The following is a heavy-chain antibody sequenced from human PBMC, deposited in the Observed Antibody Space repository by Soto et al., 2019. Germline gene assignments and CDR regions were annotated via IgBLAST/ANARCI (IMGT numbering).Heavy chain of an antibody. D-gene: IGHD5-18*01. CDR3: ARGGGYSYGYGPRGMDV. CDR1: GGTFSSYT. Sequence: SVKVSCKASGGTFSSYTISWVRQAPGQGLEWMGRIIPILGIANYAQKFQGRVTITADKSTSTAYMKLSSLRSEDTAVYYCARGGGYSYGYGPRGMDVWGQGTTVTVSS. J-gene: IGHJ6*02. V-gene: IGHV1-69*02. CDR2: IIPILGIA.